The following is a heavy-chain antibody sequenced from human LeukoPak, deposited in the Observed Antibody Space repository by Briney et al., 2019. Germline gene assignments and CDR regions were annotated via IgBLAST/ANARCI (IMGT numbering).Heavy chain of an antibody. CDR3: ARGVRYFDWTLDV. Sequence: GGSLRLSCAASGFTFSSYAMHWVRQAPGKGLEGVAVISYDGSNKYYADSVKGRFTISRDNSKNTLYLQMNSLRAEDTAVYYCARGVRYFDWTLDVWGQGTTVTVSS. J-gene: IGHJ6*02. CDR2: ISYDGSNK. D-gene: IGHD3-9*01. V-gene: IGHV3-30-3*01. CDR1: GFTFSSYA.